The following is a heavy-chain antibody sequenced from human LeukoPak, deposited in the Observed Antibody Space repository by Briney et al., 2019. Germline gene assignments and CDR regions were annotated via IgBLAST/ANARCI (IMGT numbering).Heavy chain of an antibody. CDR2: ISSSGSTI. V-gene: IGHV3-11*01. CDR1: GFTFDDYG. J-gene: IGHJ6*02. D-gene: IGHD3-22*01. Sequence: GGSLRLSCAASGFTFDDYGMSWIRQAPGKGLEWVSYISSSGSTIYYADSVKGRFTISRDNAKNSLYLQMNSLRAEDTAVYYCARDQHDSSGYYYWYYYGMDAWGQGTTVTVSS. CDR3: ARDQHDSSGYYYWYYYGMDA.